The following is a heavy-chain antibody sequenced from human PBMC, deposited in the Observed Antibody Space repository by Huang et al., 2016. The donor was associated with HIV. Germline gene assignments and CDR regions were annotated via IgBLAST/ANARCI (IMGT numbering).Heavy chain of an antibody. V-gene: IGHV3-48*02. CDR1: GFAFSRFG. D-gene: IGHD1-1*01. CDR2: ISNSGSAI. J-gene: IGHJ4*02. CDR3: ARQSDQLLYFSEPFDY. Sequence: EVQVVESGGGLVKPGGSLRLSCVASGFAFSRFGMNWVRQAPGKGLETSSYISNSGSAIKYADSVRGRFTISRDNAKNSLYLQMSSLRDEDTAVYYCARQSDQLLYFSEPFDYWGQGALVSVSS.